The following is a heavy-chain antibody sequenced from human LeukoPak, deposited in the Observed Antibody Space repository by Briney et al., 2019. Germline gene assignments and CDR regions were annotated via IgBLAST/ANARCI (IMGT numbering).Heavy chain of an antibody. Sequence: GGSLRLSCAASGFTFSSYAMSWVRQAPGKGLEWVSAISGSGGSTYYADSVKGRFTISRDNSKNTLYLQMNSLRAEDTAVYYWAKNTGGEIVVVPAPDYWGQGPLVTVS. CDR3: AKNTGGEIVVVPAPDY. V-gene: IGHV3-23*01. CDR2: ISGSGGST. J-gene: IGHJ4*02. CDR1: GFTFSSYA. D-gene: IGHD2-2*01.